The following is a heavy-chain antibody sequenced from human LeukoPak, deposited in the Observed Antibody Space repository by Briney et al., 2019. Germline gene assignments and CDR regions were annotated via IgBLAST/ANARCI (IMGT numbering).Heavy chain of an antibody. CDR2: IRYDGSNK. J-gene: IGHJ4*02. CDR1: GFIFSSYG. CDR3: AEDSDVGNWSPFDSDY. D-gene: IGHD1-1*01. V-gene: IGHV3-30*02. Sequence: GGSLRLSCAASGFIFSSYGMHWVRQAPEKGLEWVTFIRYDGSNKMYADSVKGRFTISRDNSKNTLYLQMNSLRAEDTAVYFCAEDSDVGNWSPFDSDYWGQGTLVTVSS.